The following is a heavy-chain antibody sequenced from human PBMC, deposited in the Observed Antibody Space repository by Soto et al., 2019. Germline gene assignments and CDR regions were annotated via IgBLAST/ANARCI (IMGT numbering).Heavy chain of an antibody. CDR1: GFSFGDSY. D-gene: IGHD1-1*01. J-gene: IGHJ4*02. CDR2: ISGGSSYT. V-gene: IGHV3-11*06. CDR3: AKTTVAASGYDFDH. Sequence: QVPLVASGGGLVKPGGSLRLACAASGFSFGDSYMSWVRQAPGKGLEWLSYISGGSSYTNYADSVKGRFTISRDNAKRSLYLEMNSLRADDTAVYYCAKTTVAASGYDFDHWGQGNGVTVSS.